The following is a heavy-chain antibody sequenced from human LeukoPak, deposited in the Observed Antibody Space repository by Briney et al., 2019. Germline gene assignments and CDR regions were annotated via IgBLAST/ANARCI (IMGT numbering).Heavy chain of an antibody. CDR2: IDPNSGNT. CDR3: ARGLIVGGFYYS. J-gene: IGHJ4*02. CDR1: GYTFTGYY. V-gene: IGHV1-8*02. Sequence: ASVKVSCKAFGYTFTGYYMHWVRQAPGQGLEWMAWIDPNSGNTGYAQRFQGRVTMTRNTSISTAYMELSSLRSEDTAVYYCARGLIVGGFYYSWGQGTLVTVSS. D-gene: IGHD1-26*01.